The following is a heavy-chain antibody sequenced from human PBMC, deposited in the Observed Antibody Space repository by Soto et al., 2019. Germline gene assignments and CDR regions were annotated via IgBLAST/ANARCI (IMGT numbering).Heavy chain of an antibody. CDR1: GYTFTSYA. D-gene: IGHD4-17*01. Sequence: ASVKVSCKASGYTFTSYAMHWVRQAPGQRLEWMGWINAGNGNTKYSQKFQGRVTITRDTSASTAYMELSSLRSEDTAVYYCARDYDYGAYVWFDPWGQGTLVTVSS. J-gene: IGHJ5*02. V-gene: IGHV1-3*01. CDR3: ARDYDYGAYVWFDP. CDR2: INAGNGNT.